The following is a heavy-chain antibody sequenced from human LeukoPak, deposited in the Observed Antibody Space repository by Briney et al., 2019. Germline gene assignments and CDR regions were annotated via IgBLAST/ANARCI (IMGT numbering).Heavy chain of an antibody. CDR2: ISYDGSNK. Sequence: PGGSLRLSCAASGFTFSRNGMHWVRQAPGKGLECVAVISYDGSNKYYADSVKGRFTISRDNSKNTLYLQMNSLRAEDTAVYYCAKGSSYGFAEYFQHWGQGTLVTVSS. V-gene: IGHV3-30*18. CDR1: GFTFSRNG. J-gene: IGHJ1*01. CDR3: AKGSSYGFAEYFQH. D-gene: IGHD5-18*01.